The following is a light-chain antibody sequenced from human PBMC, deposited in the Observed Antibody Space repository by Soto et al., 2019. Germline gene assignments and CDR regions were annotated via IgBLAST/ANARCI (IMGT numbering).Light chain of an antibody. Sequence: QSVLTQPASMSGSPGQSITISCTGTSSDIGRYNFVSWYQHHPGKAPKLIIYEATKRPSGVSYRFSGSKSGNTASLTISGLQAVDEADYYCTSYTITSPYVFGTGSKVTVL. CDR2: EAT. J-gene: IGLJ1*01. V-gene: IGLV2-14*01. CDR1: SSDIGRYNF. CDR3: TSYTITSPYV.